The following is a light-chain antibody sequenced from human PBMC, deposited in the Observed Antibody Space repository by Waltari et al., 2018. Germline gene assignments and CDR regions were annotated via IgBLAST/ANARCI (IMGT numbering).Light chain of an antibody. J-gene: IGKJ1*01. V-gene: IGKV3-20*01. CDR3: QKYESLPAT. Sequence: EIVLTQSPGTLSLSPGERATLSCRASQSVGKYLAWYQQRPGQAPRPLIYETYRRATGTPYRFTGRGSGTDFSLTISRLEPEDFAVYYCQKYESLPATFGQGTTVEIK. CDR1: QSVGKY. CDR2: ETY.